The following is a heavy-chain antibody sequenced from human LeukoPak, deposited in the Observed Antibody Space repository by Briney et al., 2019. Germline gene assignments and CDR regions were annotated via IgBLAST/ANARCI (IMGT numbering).Heavy chain of an antibody. CDR3: TRHEAGYYRCGDADC. V-gene: IGHV3-73*01. D-gene: IGHD2/OR15-2a*01. CDR2: IRSKANSYAT. J-gene: IGHJ4*02. Sequence: GTLNLSCAASGFTFSGFAMQWVRPASGKGLEWVGRIRSKANSYATAYAASVKGRFTISRDDSKNTAYLQMSRLKTEDTAVYYCTRHEAGYYRCGDADCWGEGTLVAVS. CDR1: GFTFSGFA.